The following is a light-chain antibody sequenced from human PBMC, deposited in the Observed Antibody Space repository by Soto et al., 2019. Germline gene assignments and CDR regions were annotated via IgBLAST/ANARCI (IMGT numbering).Light chain of an antibody. CDR3: STYVGSNNDV. J-gene: IGLJ1*01. Sequence: QPVLTQPPAASGSPGQSVTISCTGTSSDVGDYNFVSWYQQHPGKATKLMIYEVTKRHSGVPDRFSGSKSGNTPSLTVSGLKAEDEADSYCSTYVGSNNDVCGTGTKVTAL. CDR2: EVT. CDR1: SSDVGDYNF. V-gene: IGLV2-8*01.